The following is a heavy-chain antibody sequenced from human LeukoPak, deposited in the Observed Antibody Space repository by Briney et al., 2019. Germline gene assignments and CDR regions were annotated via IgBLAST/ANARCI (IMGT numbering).Heavy chain of an antibody. CDR1: GGTFSSYA. CDR3: ARGAYYYDSSGYPWDYFDY. Sequence: SVKVSCKASGGTFSSYAISWVRQAPGQGLEGMGGIIPIFGTANYAQKFQGRVTITADKSTSTAYMELSSLRSEDTAVYYCARGAYYYDSSGYPWDYFDYWGQGTLVTVSS. D-gene: IGHD3-22*01. V-gene: IGHV1-69*06. J-gene: IGHJ4*02. CDR2: IIPIFGTA.